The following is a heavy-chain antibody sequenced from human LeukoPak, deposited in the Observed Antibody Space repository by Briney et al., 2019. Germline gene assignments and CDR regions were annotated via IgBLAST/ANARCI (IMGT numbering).Heavy chain of an antibody. J-gene: IGHJ4*02. CDR1: GYTFTSYG. CDR2: ISAYNGNT. Sequence: VASVKVSCKASGYTFTSYGITWVRQAPGQGLEWMGWISAYNGNTNYAQKLQGRVTMTTDTSTSTAYMNLRSLRSGDTAVYYCAREVPYDTSRYYQPFDYWGQGTLVTVSS. D-gene: IGHD3-22*01. CDR3: AREVPYDTSRYYQPFDY. V-gene: IGHV1-18*01.